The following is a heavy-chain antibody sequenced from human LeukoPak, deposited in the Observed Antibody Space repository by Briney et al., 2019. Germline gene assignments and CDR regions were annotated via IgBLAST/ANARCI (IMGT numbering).Heavy chain of an antibody. D-gene: IGHD3-22*01. V-gene: IGHV3-74*01. CDR2: INGDGSTT. J-gene: IGHJ4*02. CDR1: GFAFNKYW. Sequence: GGSLRLSCAASGFAFNKYWMHWVRQTPGKGLVWVSRINGDGSTTSYADSVKGGFTISRDNVKNTLYLQMSSLRAEDTAVYYCATGNYYDSRGYYTFGHWGQGTLVTVSS. CDR3: ATGNYYDSRGYYTFGH.